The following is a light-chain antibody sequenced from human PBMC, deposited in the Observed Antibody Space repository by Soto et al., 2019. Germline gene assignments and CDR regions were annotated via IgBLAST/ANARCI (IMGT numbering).Light chain of an antibody. V-gene: IGKV3-15*01. J-gene: IGKJ1*01. Sequence: EIVMTQSPATLSVSPGERVTLSCRASQSVSSYLAWYQQKPGQAPRLLIYGASTGATGIPARFSGSGSGTEFILTISRLEPEDFAVYYCQQYGSSGTFGQGTKVDIK. CDR1: QSVSSY. CDR3: QQYGSSGT. CDR2: GAS.